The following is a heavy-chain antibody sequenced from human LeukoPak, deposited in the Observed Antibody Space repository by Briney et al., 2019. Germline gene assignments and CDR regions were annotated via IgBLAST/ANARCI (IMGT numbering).Heavy chain of an antibody. Sequence: SETLSLTCTVSSGSISSSSTYYWGWNRQPPGKGLEWIGNIYYNGGTYYHPSLKSRVTISVDTSKNQFSLKLTSVTAADTAVYYCARQTYCINGVCYTEEGEFYYYMDVWGKGTTVTVSS. V-gene: IGHV4-39*01. CDR3: ARQTYCINGVCYTEEGEFYYYMDV. CDR1: SGSISSSSTYY. J-gene: IGHJ6*03. CDR2: IYYNGGT. D-gene: IGHD2-8*01.